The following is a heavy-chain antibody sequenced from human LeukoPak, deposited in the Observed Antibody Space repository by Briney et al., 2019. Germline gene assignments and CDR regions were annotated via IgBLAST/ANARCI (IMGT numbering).Heavy chain of an antibody. CDR1: GYSLSSQS. CDR3: ARVRSSSLDY. Sequence: ASVKVSCKVYGYSLSSQSIHWVRQAPGKGLEWMGGFALEDGHTIYAQKFQGRVTMTEDTSTDTAYMELSSLRSEDTAVYYCARVRSSSLDYWGQGTLVTVSS. V-gene: IGHV1-24*01. CDR2: FALEDGHT. J-gene: IGHJ4*02. D-gene: IGHD6-6*01.